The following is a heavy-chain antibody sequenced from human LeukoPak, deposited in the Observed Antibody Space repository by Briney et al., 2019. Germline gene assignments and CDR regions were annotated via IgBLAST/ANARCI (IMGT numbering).Heavy chain of an antibody. Sequence: PGGSLRLSCATSGLTFTNAWMSWFRQAPGKGLEWVGRIKSKIDGGTSDYAALVQGRFTISRDDSKNILYLQMNSLKIEDTAVYYCATDPGEWEPIWGQGTLVTVSS. J-gene: IGHJ4*02. CDR3: ATDPGEWEPI. CDR1: GLTFTNAW. D-gene: IGHD1-26*01. V-gene: IGHV3-15*01. CDR2: IKSKIDGGTS.